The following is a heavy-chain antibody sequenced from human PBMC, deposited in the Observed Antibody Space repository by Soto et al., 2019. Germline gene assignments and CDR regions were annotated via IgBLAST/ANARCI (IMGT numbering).Heavy chain of an antibody. CDR3: ARLKVTYARWFDP. V-gene: IGHV4-59*08. CDR2: VYDTGNT. J-gene: IGHJ5*02. Sequence: SLTCTVSGGSISSSYWSWIRQPPGKGLEWIGYVYDTGNTNYNPSLKSRVTISLDTSKNQLSLKLSSVTAADTAVYYCARLKVTYARWFDPWGQGTLVTVSS. CDR1: GGSISSSY. D-gene: IGHD2-21*02.